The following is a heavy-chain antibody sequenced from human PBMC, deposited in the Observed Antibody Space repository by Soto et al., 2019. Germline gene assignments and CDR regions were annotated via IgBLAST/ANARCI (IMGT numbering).Heavy chain of an antibody. D-gene: IGHD5-12*01. CDR2: INHSGST. Sequence: SETLSLTCAVYGESFSGSYWSWIRQPPGKGLEWIGEINHSGSTNYNPSLKSRVTISVDTSKNQFSLKLNSVTAADTAVYYCARSGLSDYWGQGTLVTVSS. V-gene: IGHV4-34*01. CDR3: ARSGLSDY. CDR1: GESFSGSY. J-gene: IGHJ4*02.